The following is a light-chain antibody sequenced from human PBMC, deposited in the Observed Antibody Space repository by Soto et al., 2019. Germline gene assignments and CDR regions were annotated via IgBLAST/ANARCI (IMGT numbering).Light chain of an antibody. CDR1: QSVSSTY. CDR3: QPYGSSPRT. J-gene: IGKJ1*01. Sequence: EIVLTQSPGPVSLSPGERATLSCRAIQSVSSTYLAWYQQKPGQVPRLLIYAAYSRATGITDRFSGSGSGTDFTLTINRLGPEDFGVYYCQPYGSSPRTFGPGTKVEIK. CDR2: AAY. V-gene: IGKV3-20*01.